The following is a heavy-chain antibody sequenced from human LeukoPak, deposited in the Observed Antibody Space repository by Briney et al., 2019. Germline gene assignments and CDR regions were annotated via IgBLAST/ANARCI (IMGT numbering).Heavy chain of an antibody. CDR1: GGSISSGSYY. J-gene: IGHJ4*02. Sequence: SETLSLTCTVSGGSISSGSYYWSWIRQPAGKGLEWIGRIYTSGSTNYNPSLKSRLTISVDTSKNQFSLKLSSVTATDTAVYYCAREAYCSSTTCYTYFDYWGQGTLVTVSS. CDR3: AREAYCSSTTCYTYFDY. CDR2: IYTSGST. V-gene: IGHV4-61*02. D-gene: IGHD2-2*02.